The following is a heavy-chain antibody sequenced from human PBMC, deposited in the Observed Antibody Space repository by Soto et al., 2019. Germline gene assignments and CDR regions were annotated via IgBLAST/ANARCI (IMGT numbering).Heavy chain of an antibody. CDR1: GFTLRTNG. V-gene: IGHV3-23*01. CDR2: XSXXXAXX. D-gene: IGHD4-17*01. Sequence: PGGSLRLSCAATGFTLRTNGISWVRQAPGXGVEXXXFXSXXXAXXXXADSLKGRFTISRDNSKNTLYLQMNSMRAEDTALYYCAGHGGYSYLGQGTLVTVSS. CDR3: AGHGGYSY. J-gene: IGHJ4*02.